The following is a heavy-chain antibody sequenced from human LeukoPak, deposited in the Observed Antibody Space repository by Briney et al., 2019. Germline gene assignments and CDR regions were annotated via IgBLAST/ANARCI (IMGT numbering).Heavy chain of an antibody. Sequence: SETLSLTCTVSGGSISSSSYYWGWIRQPPGKGLEWIGSIYYSGSTYYNPSLKSRVTISVDTSKNQFSLKLSSVTAADTAVYYCARLGAQVGIAGDYWGQGTLVTVSS. CDR2: IYYSGST. D-gene: IGHD6-13*01. CDR3: ARLGAQVGIAGDY. V-gene: IGHV4-39*01. J-gene: IGHJ4*02. CDR1: GGSISSSSYY.